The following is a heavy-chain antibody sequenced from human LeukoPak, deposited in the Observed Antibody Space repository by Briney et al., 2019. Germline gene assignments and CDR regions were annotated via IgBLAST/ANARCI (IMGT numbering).Heavy chain of an antibody. CDR2: ISGSGGST. CDR1: GFTFSSYA. Sequence: GGSLRLSCAASGFTFSSYAMSWVRQAPGKGLEWVSAISGSGGSTYYADSVKGRFTISRDNSKNTLYQQMNSLRAEDTAVYYCAKDESIAAAGTLFDYWGQGTLVTVSS. V-gene: IGHV3-23*01. D-gene: IGHD6-13*01. CDR3: AKDESIAAAGTLFDY. J-gene: IGHJ4*02.